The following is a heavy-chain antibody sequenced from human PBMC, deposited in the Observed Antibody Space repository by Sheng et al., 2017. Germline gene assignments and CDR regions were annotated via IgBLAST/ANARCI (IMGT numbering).Heavy chain of an antibody. Sequence: QVQLVESGGGVVQPGGSLRLSCAASGFTFSSYGMHWVRQAPGKGLEWVAFIRYDGSNKYYADSVKGRFTISRDNSKNTLYLQMNSLRAEDTAVYYCAKVGVPYSGSYFDYWGQGTLVTVSS. CDR2: IRYDGSNK. CDR1: GFTFSSYG. V-gene: IGHV3-30*02. D-gene: IGHD1-26*01. J-gene: IGHJ4*02. CDR3: AKVGVPYSGSYFDY.